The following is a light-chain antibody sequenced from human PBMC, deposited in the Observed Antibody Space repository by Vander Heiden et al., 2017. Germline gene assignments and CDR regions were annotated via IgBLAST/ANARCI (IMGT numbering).Light chain of an antibody. CDR2: DAS. CDR1: QSVSSY. V-gene: IGKV3-11*01. CDR3: QQRSNWPVFT. Sequence: EIVLTQSPATLSLSPGERATLSCRASQSVSSYLAWYQQKPGQAPRLLIYDASNRATGIPARFSGSGYGTDFTLTISSREPEDFAVYYCQQRSNWPVFTFGPGTKVDIK. J-gene: IGKJ3*01.